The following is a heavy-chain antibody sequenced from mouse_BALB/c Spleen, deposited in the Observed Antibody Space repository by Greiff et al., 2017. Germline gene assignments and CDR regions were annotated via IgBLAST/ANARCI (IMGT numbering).Heavy chain of an antibody. CDR3: ARGAWEFDY. J-gene: IGHJ2*01. Sequence: DVQLQESGPGLVKPSQSLSLTCTVTGYSITSDYAWNWIRQFPGNKLEWMGYISYSGSTSYNPSLKSRISITRDTSKNQFFLQLNSVTTEDTATYYCARGAWEFDYWGQGTTLTVSS. D-gene: IGHD4-1*01. CDR1: GYSITSDYA. V-gene: IGHV3-2*02. CDR2: ISYSGST.